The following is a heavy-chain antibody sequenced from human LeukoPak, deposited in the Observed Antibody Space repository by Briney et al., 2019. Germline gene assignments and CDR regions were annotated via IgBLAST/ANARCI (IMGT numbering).Heavy chain of an antibody. CDR3: ARNYGSGSYYHYYYYMDV. CDR2: INPNSGGT. D-gene: IGHD3-10*01. Sequence: ASVKVSCKASGYTFTGYYMHWVRQAPGQGLEWMGWINPNSGGTNYAQKFQGRVTMTRDTSISTAYMELSRLRSDDTAVYYCARNYGSGSYYHYYYYMDVWGKGTTVTVSS. J-gene: IGHJ6*03. CDR1: GYTFTGYY. V-gene: IGHV1-2*02.